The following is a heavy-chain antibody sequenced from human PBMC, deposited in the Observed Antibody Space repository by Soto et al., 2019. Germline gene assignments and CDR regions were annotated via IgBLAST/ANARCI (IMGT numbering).Heavy chain of an antibody. V-gene: IGHV4-31*03. Sequence: SETLSLTCTVSGGSISSGGYYWSWIRQHPGKGLEWIGYIYYSGSTYYNPSFKSRVTISVDTSKNQFSLKLSSVTAADTAVYYCASGGFYYDSSGYYTPPFDYWGQGTLVTVSS. CDR1: GGSISSGGYY. D-gene: IGHD3-22*01. J-gene: IGHJ4*02. CDR3: ASGGFYYDSSGYYTPPFDY. CDR2: IYYSGST.